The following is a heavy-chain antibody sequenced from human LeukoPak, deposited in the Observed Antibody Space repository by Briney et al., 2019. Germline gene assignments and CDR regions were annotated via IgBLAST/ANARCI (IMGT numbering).Heavy chain of an antibody. V-gene: IGHV3-30-3*01. D-gene: IGHD3-3*01. CDR3: ARGPDFWSGYEVL. J-gene: IGHJ4*02. Sequence: PGGSLRLSCAASGFTFSSYAMHWVRQAPGKGLEWVAVISYDGSNKYYADSVKGRFTISRDNSKNTLYLQMNSLRAEDTAVYYCARGPDFWSGYEVLWGQGTLVTVSS. CDR1: GFTFSSYA. CDR2: ISYDGSNK.